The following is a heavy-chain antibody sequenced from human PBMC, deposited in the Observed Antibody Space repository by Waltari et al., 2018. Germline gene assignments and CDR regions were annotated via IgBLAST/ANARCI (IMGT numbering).Heavy chain of an antibody. CDR1: GFTFSSDS. V-gene: IGHV3-48*01. CDR3: ARGHAYYYYYGMDV. Sequence: EVQLVESGGGLVQPGGSLRLACAASGFTFSSDSMNWVRQAPGKGLEWVSYISSSSSTIYYADPVKGRFTISRDNAKNSLYLQMNSLRAEDTAVYYCARGHAYYYYYGMDVWGQGTTVTVSS. CDR2: ISSSSSTI. J-gene: IGHJ6*02.